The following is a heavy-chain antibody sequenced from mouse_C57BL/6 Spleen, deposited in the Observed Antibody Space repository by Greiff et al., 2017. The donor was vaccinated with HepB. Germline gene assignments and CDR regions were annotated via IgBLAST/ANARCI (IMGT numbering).Heavy chain of an antibody. D-gene: IGHD2-3*01. J-gene: IGHJ4*01. V-gene: IGHV1-4*01. CDR3: ARHDGYYAMDY. CDR1: GYTFTSYT. Sequence: VQVVESGAELARPGASVKMSCKASGYTFTSYTMHWVKQRPGQGLEWIGYINPSSGYTKYNQKFKDKATLTADKSSSTAYMQLSSLTSEDSAVYYCARHDGYYAMDYWGQGTSVTVSS. CDR2: INPSSGYT.